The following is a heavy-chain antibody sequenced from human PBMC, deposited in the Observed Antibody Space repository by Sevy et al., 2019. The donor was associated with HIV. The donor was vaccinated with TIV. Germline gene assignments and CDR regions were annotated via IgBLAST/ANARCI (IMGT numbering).Heavy chain of an antibody. D-gene: IGHD3-3*01. CDR3: ARGATYYDFWSGYYETYSSSWYTNYFDY. J-gene: IGHJ4*02. V-gene: IGHV4-34*01. Sequence: SETLSLTCAVYGGSFSGYYWSWIRQPPGKGLEWIGEINHSGSTNYNPSLKSRVTISVDTSKNQFSLKLSSVTTADTAVYYCARGATYYDFWSGYYETYSSSWYTNYFDYWGQGTLVTVSS. CDR1: GGSFSGYY. CDR2: INHSGST.